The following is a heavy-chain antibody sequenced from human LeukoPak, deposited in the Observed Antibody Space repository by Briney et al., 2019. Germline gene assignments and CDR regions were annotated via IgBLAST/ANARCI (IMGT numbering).Heavy chain of an antibody. J-gene: IGHJ6*03. CDR2: IRYDGSNK. Sequence: PGGSLRLSCAASGFTFSSYGMHWVRQAPGKGLERVAFIRYDGSNKYYADSVKGRFTISRDNSKNTLYLQMKSLRAEDTAVYYCAKGGGYEAQYYYYYLDVWGKGTTVTISS. CDR3: AKGGGYEAQYYYYYLDV. D-gene: IGHD5-12*01. CDR1: GFTFSSYG. V-gene: IGHV3-30*02.